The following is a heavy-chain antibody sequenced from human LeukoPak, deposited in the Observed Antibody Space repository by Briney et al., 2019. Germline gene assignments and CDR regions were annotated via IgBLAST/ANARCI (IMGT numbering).Heavy chain of an antibody. CDR2: IYPGDSDT. CDR3: ALKETYYYDSNGYYGPYYFDY. D-gene: IGHD3-22*01. Sequence: GESLKISCKGSGYSFTNYWIGWVRQMPGKGLEWMGIIYPGDSDTRYSPSFQGQVTISADKSISTAYLQWSSLKASDTAMYYCALKETYYYDSNGYYGPYYFDYWGQGTLVTVSS. J-gene: IGHJ4*02. CDR1: GYSFTNYW. V-gene: IGHV5-51*01.